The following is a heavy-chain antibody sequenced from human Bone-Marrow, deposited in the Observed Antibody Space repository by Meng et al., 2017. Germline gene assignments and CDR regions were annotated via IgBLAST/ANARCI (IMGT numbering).Heavy chain of an antibody. Sequence: GESLKISCTASGFTFGYYAMSWFRQAPGKGLEWVGFIRSKAYGGTTEYAASVKGRFTISRDDSKSIAYLQMNSLKTEDTAVYYCTREWTYYDILTGYPSLDYWGQGTLVTVSS. J-gene: IGHJ4*02. D-gene: IGHD3-9*01. CDR3: TREWTYYDILTGYPSLDY. CDR1: GFTFGYYA. V-gene: IGHV3-49*03. CDR2: IRSKAYGGTT.